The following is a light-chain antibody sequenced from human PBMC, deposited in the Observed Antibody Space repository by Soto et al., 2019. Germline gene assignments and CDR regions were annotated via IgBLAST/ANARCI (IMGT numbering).Light chain of an antibody. V-gene: IGLV2-23*01. J-gene: IGLJ1*01. CDR1: SSDVGSYNL. CDR2: EGS. CDR3: CSYAGSSTYV. Sequence: QSALTQPASVSGSPGQSITISCTGTSSDVGSYNLVSWYQQHPDQAPKLMIYEGSKRPSGASNRFSGSKSGNTASLTISGLQAEDEADYYCCSYAGSSTYVFGTGTKVTVL.